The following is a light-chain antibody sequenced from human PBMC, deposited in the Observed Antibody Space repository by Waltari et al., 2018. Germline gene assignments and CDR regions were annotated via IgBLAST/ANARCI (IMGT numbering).Light chain of an antibody. CDR3: QQGHSFPPT. V-gene: IGKV1-13*02. CDR2: RSS. CDR1: PDISSV. Sequence: IQLTHSPSSLSASVGDRVTVPCRASPDISSVLARYQQKPGKAPKTPNFRSSSFQRGRPSRFSGSGSVTDFTLTISSLQPEDFATYFCQQGHSFPPTFGQGTKVEIK. J-gene: IGKJ1*01.